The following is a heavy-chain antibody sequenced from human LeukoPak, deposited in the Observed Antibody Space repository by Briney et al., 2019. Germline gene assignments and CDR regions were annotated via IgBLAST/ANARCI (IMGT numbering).Heavy chain of an antibody. J-gene: IGHJ4*02. CDR3: ARDWGLDTPMAPSY. CDR1: GDTFSSYS. D-gene: IGHD5-18*01. V-gene: IGHV1-69*04. Sequence: GASVKVSCKASGDTFSSYSISWVRQAPGQGLEWMGRIIPILGIANYAQKFQGRVTITADKSTSTAYMELSSLRSEDTAVYYCARDWGLDTPMAPSYWGQGTLVTVSS. CDR2: IIPILGIA.